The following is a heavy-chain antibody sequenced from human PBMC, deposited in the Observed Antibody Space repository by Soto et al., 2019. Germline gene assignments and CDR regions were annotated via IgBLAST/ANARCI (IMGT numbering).Heavy chain of an antibody. D-gene: IGHD1-1*01. CDR1: GFTFSNAW. Sequence: TGGSLRLSCAASGFTFSNAWMSWVRQAPGKGLEWVGRIKSKTDGGTTDYAAPVKGRFTISRDDSKNTLYLQMDSLKTEDTAVYYCTTTIRGYYYGMDVWGQGTTVTVSS. CDR3: TTTIRGYYYGMDV. J-gene: IGHJ6*02. CDR2: IKSKTDGGTT. V-gene: IGHV3-15*01.